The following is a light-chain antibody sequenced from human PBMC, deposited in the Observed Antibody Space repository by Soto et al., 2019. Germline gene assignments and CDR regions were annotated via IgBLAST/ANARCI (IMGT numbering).Light chain of an antibody. CDR1: SSDVGGYNH. CDR3: SSYTGSNTVI. CDR2: EVS. Sequence: QPVLTQPPSASGSPGQSVTISCTGTSSDVGGYNHVSWYQQHPGKVPKVMINEVSKRASGVPDRFSGSKSGNTASLTVSGLQAEDEADYYCSSYTGSNTVIFGGGTKLTVL. J-gene: IGLJ2*01. V-gene: IGLV2-8*01.